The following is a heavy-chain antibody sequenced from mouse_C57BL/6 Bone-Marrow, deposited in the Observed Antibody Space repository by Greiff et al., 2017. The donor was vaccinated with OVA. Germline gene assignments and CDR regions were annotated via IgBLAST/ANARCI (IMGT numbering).Heavy chain of an antibody. CDR2: IYPRSGNT. J-gene: IGHJ1*03. CDR3: ARRDYYGSSYLYWYFDV. Sequence: VQLQQSGAELARPGASVKLSCKASGYTFTSYGISWVKQRTGQGLEWIGEIYPRSGNTYYNEKFKGKATLTADKSSSTAYMELRSLTSEDSAVYFCARRDYYGSSYLYWYFDVWGTGTTVTVSS. D-gene: IGHD1-1*01. V-gene: IGHV1-81*01. CDR1: GYTFTSYG.